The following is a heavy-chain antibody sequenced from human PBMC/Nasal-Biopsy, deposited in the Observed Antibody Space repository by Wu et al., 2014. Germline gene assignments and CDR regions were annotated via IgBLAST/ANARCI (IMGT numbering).Heavy chain of an antibody. Sequence: RLSCAASGFSFSNYAMTWVRQAPGKGLEWVSDISGSGGTIYYADSVKGRFTVSRDNSKNTLYLQMNSLRVDDTAIYYCAKDGPQVSTIQGYFDYWGQGALVTVSS. CDR2: ISGSGGTI. CDR1: GFSFSNYA. V-gene: IGHV3-23*01. J-gene: IGHJ4*02. D-gene: IGHD1/OR15-1a*01. CDR3: AKDGPQVSTIQGYFDY.